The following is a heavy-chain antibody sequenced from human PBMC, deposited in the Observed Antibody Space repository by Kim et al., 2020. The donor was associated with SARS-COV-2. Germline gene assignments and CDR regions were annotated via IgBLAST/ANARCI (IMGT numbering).Heavy chain of an antibody. CDR2: INHSGST. Sequence: SETLSLTCAGYGGSFSGYYWSWIRQPPGKGLEWIGEINHSGSTNYNPSLKSRVTISVDTSKNQFSLKLSSVTAADTAVYYCARGSVWGDCSSTSCPEDA. CDR1: GGSFSGYY. V-gene: IGHV4-34*01. CDR3: ARGSVWGDCSSTSCPEDA. D-gene: IGHD2-2*01. J-gene: IGHJ3*01.